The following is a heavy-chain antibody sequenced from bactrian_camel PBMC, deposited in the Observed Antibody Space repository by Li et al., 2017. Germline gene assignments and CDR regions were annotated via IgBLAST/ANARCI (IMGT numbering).Heavy chain of an antibody. V-gene: IGHV3S40*01. CDR1: GYASNRNC. CDR3: AAVARVYCYTDSTQYTY. D-gene: IGHD2*01. CDR2: ICTSGGRI. J-gene: IGHJ4*01. Sequence: QLVESGGGSVQAGGSLRLSCAVSGYASNRNCLSWFRQAPGKEREGVATICTSGGRIYCADSVKGRFTISHDNAENTVHLQMNSLKPEDTAMYYCAAVARVYCYTDSTQYTYWGQGTQVTVS.